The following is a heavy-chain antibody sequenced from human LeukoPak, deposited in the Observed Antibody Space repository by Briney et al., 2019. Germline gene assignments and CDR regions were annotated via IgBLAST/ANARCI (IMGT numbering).Heavy chain of an antibody. V-gene: IGHV4-4*07. J-gene: IGHJ4*02. Sequence: SETVSLTCTVSGDFISTYYWSWIRQPAGKGLEWIGRIFTSGSANYNPSLKSRVTMSVDTSKNQFSMRLSSLTAADTAVYYCARGSTLSSSSDSHDYWGQGTLVIVSS. D-gene: IGHD6-6*01. CDR3: ARGSTLSSSSDSHDY. CDR2: IFTSGSA. CDR1: GDFISTYY.